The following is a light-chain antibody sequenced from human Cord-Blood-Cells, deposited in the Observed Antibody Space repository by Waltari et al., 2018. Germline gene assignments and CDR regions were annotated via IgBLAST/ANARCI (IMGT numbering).Light chain of an antibody. CDR3: VLYMGSGIWV. V-gene: IGLV8-61*01. CDR1: SGAVSTSYY. CDR2: STN. Sequence: QTVVTQEPSFSVSPGGTVTLTCGLGSGAVSTSYYSSWYQQTPGQAPRTLIYSTNTRSSGVPDRFSGSILGNKAALTITGAQADDESDYYCVLYMGSGIWVFGGGTKLTVL. J-gene: IGLJ3*02.